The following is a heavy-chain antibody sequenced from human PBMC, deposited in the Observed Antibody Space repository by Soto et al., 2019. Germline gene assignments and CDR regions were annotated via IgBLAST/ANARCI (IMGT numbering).Heavy chain of an antibody. CDR3: AREAHQSGPAAIFYWFDP. D-gene: IGHD2-2*01. V-gene: IGHV1-69*13. CDR2: IIPIFGTA. J-gene: IGHJ5*02. CDR1: GGTFSSSA. Sequence: VASVKVSCKASGGTFSSSAISWVRQAPGQGLEWMGGIIPIFGTANYAQKFQGRVTITADESTSTAYMELSSLRSEDTAVYYCAREAHQSGPAAIFYWFDPWGQGTLVTVSS.